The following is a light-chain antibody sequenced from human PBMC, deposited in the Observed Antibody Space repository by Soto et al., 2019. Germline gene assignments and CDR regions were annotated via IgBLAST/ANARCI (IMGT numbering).Light chain of an antibody. CDR1: QSVTNN. J-gene: IGKJ1*01. CDR3: QKYDDWPLT. CDR2: SAS. Sequence: EIVLTQSPGTLSLSPWERATLSCRASQSVTNNQFAWFRQRPGQAPRLLIYSASTRATGVPVRFSGSGSGTEFTLTISSLQSEDFAVYYCQKYDDWPLTFGQGTKVDIK. V-gene: IGKV3-15*01.